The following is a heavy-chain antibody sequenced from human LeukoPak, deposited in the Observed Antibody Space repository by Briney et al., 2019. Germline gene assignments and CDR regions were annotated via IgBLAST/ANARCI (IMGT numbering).Heavy chain of an antibody. J-gene: IGHJ4*02. CDR2: LSYSGST. D-gene: IGHD6-13*01. V-gene: IGHV4-59*08. Sequence: SETLSLTCAVSGGSFSSYFWSWIRQPPGKGLEWIGYLSYSGSTNYNPSLKSRVTISVDTSKNQFSLKLSSVTAADTAVYYCARGSSRGVDYWGQGTLVTVSS. CDR3: ARGSSRGVDY. CDR1: GGSFSSYF.